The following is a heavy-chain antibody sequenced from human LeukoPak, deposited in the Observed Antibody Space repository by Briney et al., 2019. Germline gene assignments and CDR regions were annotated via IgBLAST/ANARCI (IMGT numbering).Heavy chain of an antibody. Sequence: SQTLSLTCTVSGGSISSGSYYWSWIRQPAGKGLEWIGHIYTSGSTNYNPSLKSRVTISVDTSKNQFSLKLSSVTAADTAVYYCARDRDGYSSPDDAFDIWGQGTMVTVSS. D-gene: IGHD5-24*01. CDR3: ARDRDGYSSPDDAFDI. CDR1: GGSISSGSYY. V-gene: IGHV4-61*09. J-gene: IGHJ3*02. CDR2: IYTSGST.